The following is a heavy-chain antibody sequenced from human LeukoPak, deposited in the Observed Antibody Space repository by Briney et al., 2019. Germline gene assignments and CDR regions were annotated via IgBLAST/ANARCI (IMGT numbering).Heavy chain of an antibody. CDR3: AGDPRGGGYFDY. CDR1: GGSISSGTYY. J-gene: IGHJ4*02. V-gene: IGHV4-31*03. Sequence: SETLSLTCTVSGGSISSGTYYWSWIRQHPGKGLEWIGYIYYSGSTYYNPSLKSRVTMSVDTTKNQFSLNLSSVTAADTAVYYCAGDPRGGGYFDYWGQGTLVTVSS. CDR2: IYYSGST. D-gene: IGHD3-16*01.